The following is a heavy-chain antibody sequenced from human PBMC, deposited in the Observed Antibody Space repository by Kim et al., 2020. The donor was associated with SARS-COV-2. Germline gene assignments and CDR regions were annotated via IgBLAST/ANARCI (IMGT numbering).Heavy chain of an antibody. V-gene: IGHV3-30-3*01. CDR2: ISYDGSNK. D-gene: IGHD3-3*01. CDR3: ARDRLYDFWSGYFDY. CDR1: GFTFSSYA. Sequence: GGSLRLSCAASGFTFSSYAMHWVRQAPGKGLEWVAVISYDGSNKYYADSVKGRFTISRDNAKNTLYPQMNSLRAEDTAVYYCARDRLYDFWSGYFDYWGQGTLVTVSS. J-gene: IGHJ4*02.